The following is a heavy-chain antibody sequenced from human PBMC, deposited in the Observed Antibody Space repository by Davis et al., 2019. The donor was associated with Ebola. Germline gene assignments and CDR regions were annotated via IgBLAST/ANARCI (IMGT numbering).Heavy chain of an antibody. CDR1: GFTFSSYA. Sequence: SLKISCAASGFTFSSYAIHWVRQAPGKGLEWVSGISWNSGNIGYADSVKGRFTASRDNAKNSLYLQMNSLRPEDAALYYCAKDVDYNSPWREFDYWGRGTLVTVSS. CDR2: ISWNSGNI. V-gene: IGHV3-9*01. CDR3: AKDVDYNSPWREFDY. J-gene: IGHJ4*02. D-gene: IGHD4-11*01.